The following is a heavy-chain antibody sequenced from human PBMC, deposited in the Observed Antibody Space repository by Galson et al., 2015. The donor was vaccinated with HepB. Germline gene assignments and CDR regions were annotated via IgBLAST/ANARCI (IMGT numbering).Heavy chain of an antibody. CDR2: IWYDGSNK. V-gene: IGHV3-33*01. Sequence: SLRLSCAASGFTFSSYGMHWVRQAPGKGLEWVAVIWYDGSNKYYADSVKGQFTISRDNSKNTLYLQMNSLRAEDTAVYCCARGGGTGWGNDFWSGTNWGYYYYYGMDVWGQGTTVTVSS. CDR1: GFTFSSYG. J-gene: IGHJ6*02. D-gene: IGHD3-3*01. CDR3: ARGGGTGWGNDFWSGTNWGYYYYYGMDV.